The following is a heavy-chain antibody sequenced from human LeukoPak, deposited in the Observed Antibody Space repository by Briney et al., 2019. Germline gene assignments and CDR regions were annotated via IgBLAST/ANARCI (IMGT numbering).Heavy chain of an antibody. CDR3: ARAHDYSNSFDY. V-gene: IGHV4-31*03. CDR2: IYYSGST. Sequence: SETLSLTCTVSGGSISSGGYYWSWIRQHPGKGLEWIGYIYYSGSTYYNPSLKSRVTISVDTSKNQFSLKLSSVTAADTAVYYCARAHDYSNSFDYWGQGTLVTVSS. D-gene: IGHD4-11*01. CDR1: GGSISSGGYY. J-gene: IGHJ4*02.